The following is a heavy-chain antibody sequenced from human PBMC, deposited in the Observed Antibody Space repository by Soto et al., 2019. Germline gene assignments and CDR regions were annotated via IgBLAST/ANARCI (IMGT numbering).Heavy chain of an antibody. CDR2: VIPAHDTP. CDR1: GGTFRTYA. Sequence: QVQLVQSGSEVKKPGSSVKVSCKASGGTFRTYAVSWLRQAPGHGLEWLGGVIPAHDTPNYALRFEGRVTITADESTKTAYRELDSVTSDDTAVYYCARDLRAYNMMNENYFYGMDVWGQGTTVTVSS. V-gene: IGHV1-69*01. CDR3: ARDLRAYNMMNENYFYGMDV. J-gene: IGHJ6*02. D-gene: IGHD1-1*01.